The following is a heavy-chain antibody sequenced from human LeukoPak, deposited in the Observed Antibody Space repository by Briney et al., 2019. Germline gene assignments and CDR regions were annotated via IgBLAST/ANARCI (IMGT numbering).Heavy chain of an antibody. J-gene: IGHJ5*02. V-gene: IGHV3-74*01. CDR2: INSDGSST. Sequence: GGSLRLSCAASGFTFSSYWMHWVRQAPGKGLVWVSRINSDGSSTSYADSVKGRFTISRDNAKNTLYLQMNSLRAEDTAVYYYARVTPCSSTSCYPPAWFDPWGQGTLVTVSS. D-gene: IGHD2-2*01. CDR3: ARVTPCSSTSCYPPAWFDP. CDR1: GFTFSSYW.